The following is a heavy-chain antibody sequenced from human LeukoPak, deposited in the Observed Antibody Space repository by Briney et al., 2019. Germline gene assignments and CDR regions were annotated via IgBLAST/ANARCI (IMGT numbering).Heavy chain of an antibody. CDR1: GLTFSSYA. J-gene: IGHJ6*03. D-gene: IGHD3-10*01. V-gene: IGHV3-23*01. Sequence: PGGSLRLSCAASGLTFSSYAMSWVRQAPGKGLEWVSAISGSGSSTYYADSVKGRFTISRDNSKNTLYLQMNSLRAEDTAVYYCVRSPTYYNMDVWGKGTTVTVS. CDR3: VRSPTYYNMDV. CDR2: ISGSGSST.